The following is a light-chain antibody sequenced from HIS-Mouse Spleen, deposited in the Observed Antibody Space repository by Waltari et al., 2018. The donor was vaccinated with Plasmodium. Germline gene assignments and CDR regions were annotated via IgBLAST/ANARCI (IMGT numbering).Light chain of an antibody. J-gene: IGLJ3*02. V-gene: IGLV1-44*01. CDR1: SSNTGSNT. CDR2: SYN. Sequence: QSVLTQPPPASGTPGPRVTISCSGSSSNTGSNTVNWYQQLPGTAPKLLIYSYNQRPSGVPDRFSGSKSGTSASLAISGLQSEDEADYYCAAWDDSLNGPVFGGGTKLTVL. CDR3: AAWDDSLNGPV.